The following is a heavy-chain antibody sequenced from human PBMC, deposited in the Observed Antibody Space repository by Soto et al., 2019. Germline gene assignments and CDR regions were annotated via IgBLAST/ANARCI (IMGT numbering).Heavy chain of an antibody. CDR2: ISENGVNK. D-gene: IGHD2-8*01. J-gene: IGHJ4*02. CDR1: GFTFTSFA. V-gene: IGHV3-30*09. CDR3: ARRLPKTVSALGY. Sequence: QVQLVESGGGVVQTGASLRLSCSASGFTFTSFAIHWVRQAPGKGLEWVAVISENGVNKYSAESVRGRFVISRDNSKNTVELEMNSLRPEDTAIYFCARRLPKTVSALGYWGQGTLVTVSS.